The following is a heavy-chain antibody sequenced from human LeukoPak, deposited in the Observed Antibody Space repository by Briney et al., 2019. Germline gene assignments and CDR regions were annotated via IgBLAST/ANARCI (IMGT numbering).Heavy chain of an antibody. J-gene: IGHJ4*02. Sequence: PGESLRLSCAISGFTFSNYWMTWVRQAPGKGLEWVANINQDGSEEYYVTSVRGRFTISRDNAKRSLYLQMNSLRAEDTAVYYCARPYGSNRGHSGYGYWGRGTLVTVSS. D-gene: IGHD5-12*01. CDR2: INQDGSEE. V-gene: IGHV3-7*02. CDR1: GFTFSNYW. CDR3: ARPYGSNRGHSGYGY.